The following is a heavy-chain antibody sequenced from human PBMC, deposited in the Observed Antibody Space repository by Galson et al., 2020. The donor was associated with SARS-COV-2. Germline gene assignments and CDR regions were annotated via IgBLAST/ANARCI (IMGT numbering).Heavy chain of an antibody. Sequence: SETLSLTCTVSGGSISSGDNYWSWIRQPPGKGLEWIGYVYNTGSTRYNPSLKSRVVISVDMSKNQFSLELSSVTAADTDMYFCARDPTMTTVITHSFDIWGQGAMVTVAS. CDR3: ARDPTMTTVITHSFDI. CDR1: GGSISSGDNY. V-gene: IGHV4-30-4*01. D-gene: IGHD4-4*01. CDR2: VYNTGST. J-gene: IGHJ3*02.